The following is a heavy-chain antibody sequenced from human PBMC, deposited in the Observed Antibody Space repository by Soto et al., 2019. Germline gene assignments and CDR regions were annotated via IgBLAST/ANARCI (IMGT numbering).Heavy chain of an antibody. J-gene: IGHJ4*02. Sequence: GGSLRLSCAASGFTFDDYTMHWVRQAPGKGLEWVSLISWDGGSTYYADSVKGRFTISRDNSKNSLYLQMNSLRTEDTALYYCAKDMSPSSSGYYDYYFDYWGQGTLVTVS. V-gene: IGHV3-43*01. D-gene: IGHD3-22*01. CDR3: AKDMSPSSSGYYDYYFDY. CDR2: ISWDGGST. CDR1: GFTFDDYT.